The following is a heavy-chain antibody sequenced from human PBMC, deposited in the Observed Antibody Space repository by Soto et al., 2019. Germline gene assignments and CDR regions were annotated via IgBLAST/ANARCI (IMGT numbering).Heavy chain of an antibody. D-gene: IGHD1-1*01. Sequence: QVQLVQSGAEVKKPGSSVKVSCKASGGTFSSYTISWVRQAPGQGLEWMGRIIPILGIANYAQKFQGRVTITADKSTSTAYMELSSLRSEDTAVYYCARDRGATAYYYYGMDVWGQGTTFTVSS. J-gene: IGHJ6*02. V-gene: IGHV1-69*08. CDR2: IIPILGIA. CDR3: ARDRGATAYYYYGMDV. CDR1: GGTFSSYT.